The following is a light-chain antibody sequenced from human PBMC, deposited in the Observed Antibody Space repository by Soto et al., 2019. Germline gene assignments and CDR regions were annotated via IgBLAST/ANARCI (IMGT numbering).Light chain of an antibody. Sequence: DLQMTQSPSTLSASVGDRVTITCRASQSISNRLAWYQQKPGKAPKVVIYDASSLESGVPSRFSGSGSGTEFILNINSLQPDDFATSCCQHYGGMWAFGQGTKVEIK. J-gene: IGKJ1*01. CDR2: DAS. CDR3: QHYGGMWA. CDR1: QSISNR. V-gene: IGKV1-5*01.